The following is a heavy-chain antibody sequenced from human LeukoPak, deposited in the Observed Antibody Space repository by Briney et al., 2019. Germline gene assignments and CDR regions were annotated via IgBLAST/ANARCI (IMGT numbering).Heavy chain of an antibody. CDR2: IYYSGST. Sequence: SETLSLTGTVSGGSSSSYYWSWIRQPPGKGLEWIGYIYYSGSTNYNPSLKSRVTISVDTSKNQFSLKLSSVTAADTAVYYCARHTYYYDSSGYYYASGFDYWGQGTLVTVSS. D-gene: IGHD3-22*01. CDR1: GGSSSSYY. CDR3: ARHTYYYDSSGYYYASGFDY. V-gene: IGHV4-59*01. J-gene: IGHJ4*02.